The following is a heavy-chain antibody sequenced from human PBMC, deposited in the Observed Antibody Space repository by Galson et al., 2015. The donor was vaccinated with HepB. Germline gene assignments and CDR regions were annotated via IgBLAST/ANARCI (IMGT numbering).Heavy chain of an antibody. CDR1: GYSFTSYW. V-gene: IGHV5-10-1*01. D-gene: IGHD2-2*01. CDR2: IDPSDSYT. CDR3: ARLYEGENVVVVPAATAGLDY. Sequence: QSGAEVKKPGESLRISCKGSGYSFTSYWISWVRQMPGKGLEWMGRIDPSDSYTNYSPSFQGHVTISADKSISTAYLQWSSLKASDTAMYYCARLYEGENVVVVPAATAGLDYWGQGTLVTVSS. J-gene: IGHJ4*02.